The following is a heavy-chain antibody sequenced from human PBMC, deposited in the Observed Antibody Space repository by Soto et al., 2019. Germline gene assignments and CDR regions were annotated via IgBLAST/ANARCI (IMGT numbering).Heavy chain of an antibody. D-gene: IGHD3-16*01. Sequence: GGSLRLSCAASGFTFIDYDMTWIRQAAGKGLEWVSYISTSGNIKYYAESVEGRFTISRDNAKNSLYLQMNSLRADDTAVYFCARNGGTFDPWGQGTLVTVSS. CDR1: GFTFIDYD. J-gene: IGHJ5*02. CDR3: ARNGGTFDP. CDR2: ISTSGNIK. V-gene: IGHV3-11*01.